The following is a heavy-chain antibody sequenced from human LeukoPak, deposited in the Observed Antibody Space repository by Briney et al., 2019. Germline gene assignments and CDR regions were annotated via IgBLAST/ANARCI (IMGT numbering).Heavy chain of an antibody. V-gene: IGHV3-48*04. D-gene: IGHD4-23*01. Sequence: GGSLRLSCAASGFTFSSYAMHWVRQAPGKGLEWVSYISSSGSTIYYADSVKGRFTISRDNAKNSLYLQMNSLRAEDTAVYYCARDSLVHGGFDYWGQGTLVTVSS. CDR1: GFTFSSYA. J-gene: IGHJ4*02. CDR2: ISSSGSTI. CDR3: ARDSLVHGGFDY.